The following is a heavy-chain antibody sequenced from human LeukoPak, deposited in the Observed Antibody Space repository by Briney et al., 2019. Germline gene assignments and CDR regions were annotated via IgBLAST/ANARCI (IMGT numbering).Heavy chain of an antibody. D-gene: IGHD3-3*01. Sequence: GGSLRLXCAASGFTYSSYSMNWVRQAPGKGLGWVSYISSSSSTIYYADSVKGRFTISRDNAKNSLYLQMNSLRAEDTAVYYCARRYDFWSGYYTDYFDYWGQGTLVTVSS. CDR2: ISSSSSTI. CDR1: GFTYSSYS. J-gene: IGHJ4*02. CDR3: ARRYDFWSGYYTDYFDY. V-gene: IGHV3-48*01.